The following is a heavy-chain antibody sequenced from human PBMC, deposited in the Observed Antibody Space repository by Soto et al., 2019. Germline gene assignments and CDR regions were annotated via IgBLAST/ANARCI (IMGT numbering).Heavy chain of an antibody. CDR3: ARFGGWGTDYYSGMDV. CDR1: GGSISSSNW. CDR2: IYHSGST. V-gene: IGHV4-4*02. Sequence: QVQLQESGPGLVKPSGTLSLTCAVSGGSISSSNWWSWVRQPPGKGLEWIGEIYHSGSTNYNPSLKSRVPRSVDKSKNQFSLKLSSVTAADTAVYYCARFGGWGTDYYSGMDVWGQGTTVTVSS. J-gene: IGHJ6*02. D-gene: IGHD6-19*01.